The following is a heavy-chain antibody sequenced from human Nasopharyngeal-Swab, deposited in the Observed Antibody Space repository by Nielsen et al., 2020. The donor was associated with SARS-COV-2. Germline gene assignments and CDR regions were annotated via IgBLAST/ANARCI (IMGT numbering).Heavy chain of an antibody. CDR3: EKSQGWLQWGN. D-gene: IGHD5-24*01. Sequence: GESLKIFCAASGFTVSSYAMTWVRQSPGKGLEWVSVNYSGGTTTFYADSVKGRFTISRDDSKNTVYLQMNSLRAEDTAIYYCEKSQGWLQWGNWGQGTLVTVSS. CDR2: NYSGGTTT. J-gene: IGHJ4*02. CDR1: GFTVSSYA. V-gene: IGHV3-23*03.